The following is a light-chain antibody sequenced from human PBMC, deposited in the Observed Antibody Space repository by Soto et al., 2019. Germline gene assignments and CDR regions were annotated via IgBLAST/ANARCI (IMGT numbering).Light chain of an antibody. CDR2: DTS. V-gene: IGLV7-46*01. Sequence: QAVVTQEPSLTVSPGGTVTITCSSSTGAVSSGHYPYWFQQKPGQAPRTLIYDTSNKHSGTPARFSGSLLGGKAALTLSGAQPEDEAEYYCFLYYSGAVTGVVVFGGGTKLTVL. J-gene: IGLJ2*01. CDR1: TGAVSSGHY. CDR3: FLYYSGAVTGVVV.